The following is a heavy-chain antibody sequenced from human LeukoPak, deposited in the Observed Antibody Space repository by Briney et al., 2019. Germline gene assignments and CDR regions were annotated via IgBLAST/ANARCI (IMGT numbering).Heavy chain of an antibody. Sequence: SVKVSCKASGGTFSSYAISWVRQAPGQGLEWMGGIIPILGTANYAQKFQGRVTITTDESTSTAYMELSSLRSEDTAVYYCASSSLRGYSYGPKVYWGQGTLVTVSS. CDR1: GGTFSSYA. D-gene: IGHD5-18*01. CDR3: ASSSLRGYSYGPKVY. J-gene: IGHJ4*02. CDR2: IIPILGTA. V-gene: IGHV1-69*05.